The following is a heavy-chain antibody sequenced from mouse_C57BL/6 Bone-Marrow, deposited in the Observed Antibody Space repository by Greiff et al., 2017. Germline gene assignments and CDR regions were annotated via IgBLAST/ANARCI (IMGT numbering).Heavy chain of an antibody. D-gene: IGHD1-1*01. Sequence: VQLQQSGPELVKPGASVKMSCKASGYTFTDYNMHWVKQSHGKSLEWIGYINPNNGGTSYNQKFKGKATLTVNKSSSTASMELRRLTSEDSAVYYCARGGYGSRFAYWGQGTLVTVSA. CDR1: GYTFTDYN. V-gene: IGHV1-22*01. CDR3: ARGGYGSRFAY. J-gene: IGHJ3*01. CDR2: INPNNGGT.